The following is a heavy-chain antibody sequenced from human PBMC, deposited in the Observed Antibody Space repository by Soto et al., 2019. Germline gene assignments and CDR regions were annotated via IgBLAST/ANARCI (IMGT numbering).Heavy chain of an antibody. CDR3: ARRWGEGRVDY. CDR2: IYHSGNT. D-gene: IGHD3-10*01. CDR1: GGSISSSNW. Sequence: QVQLQESGPGLVKPSGTLSLTCAVSGGSISSSNWWSWVRQPPGKGLEWIGEIYHSGNTNYNPSLKSPVTMALYKSRNHFPLKLSSVTAADTAVYYCARRWGEGRVDYWGQGTLVTVSS. J-gene: IGHJ4*02. V-gene: IGHV4-4*02.